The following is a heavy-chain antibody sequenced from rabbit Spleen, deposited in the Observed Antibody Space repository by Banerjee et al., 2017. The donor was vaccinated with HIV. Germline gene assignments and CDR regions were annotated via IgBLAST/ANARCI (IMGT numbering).Heavy chain of an antibody. J-gene: IGHJ4*01. D-gene: IGHD1-1*01. V-gene: IGHV1S40*01. CDR1: GFSFSSGYF. CDR2: IYAGTSGST. CDR3: ARYVDGSGFYFNL. Sequence: QSLEESGGDLVKPGASLTLTCTASGFSFSSGYFMCWVRQAPGKGLEWIACIYAGTSGSTYYASWAKGRFTISKTSSTTVTLQMTSLTAADTATYFCARYVDGSGFYFNLWGPGTLVTVS.